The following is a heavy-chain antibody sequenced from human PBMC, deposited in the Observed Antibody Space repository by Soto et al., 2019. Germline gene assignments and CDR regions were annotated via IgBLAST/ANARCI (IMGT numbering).Heavy chain of an antibody. V-gene: IGHV3-23*01. J-gene: IGHJ6*02. CDR2: ISGSGGST. CDR1: GFTFSIYA. CDR3: AKSPVYGMDV. Sequence: GALRLSCAASGFTFSIYAMSWVRQAPGKGLEWVSAISGSGGSTYYADSVKGRFTISRDNSKNTLYLQMNSLRAEDTAVYYCAKSPVYGMDVWGQGTTVTVSS.